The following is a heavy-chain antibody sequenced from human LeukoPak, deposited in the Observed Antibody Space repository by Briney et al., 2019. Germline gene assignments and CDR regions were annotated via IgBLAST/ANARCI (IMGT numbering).Heavy chain of an antibody. D-gene: IGHD5-12*01. CDR2: IYTGGST. CDR3: ARDLYSGYDLCD. J-gene: IGHJ4*02. V-gene: IGHV3-53*01. Sequence: GGSLRLSCAASGFTFSSYAMSWVRQAPGKGLEWVSVIYTGGSTYYAGSVKGRFTISRDNSKNALYLEMNSLSAEDTAVYYCARDLYSGYDLCDWGQGTLVTVSS. CDR1: GFTFSSYA.